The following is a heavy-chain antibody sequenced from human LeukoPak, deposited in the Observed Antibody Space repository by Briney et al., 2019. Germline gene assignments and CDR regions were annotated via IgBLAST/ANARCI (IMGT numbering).Heavy chain of an antibody. D-gene: IGHD2-8*02. V-gene: IGHV1-46*01. CDR3: AREESGGYFDY. Sequence: GASVKVSCKASGYTFTNYYMHWVRQGPGQGLEWMGLINPTGTGTNYAQKFRGRVTLTRDTSTTTVYMELSSLRSEDTAVYYCAREESGGYFDYWGQGTPVTVSS. CDR1: GYTFTNYY. J-gene: IGHJ4*02. CDR2: INPTGTGT.